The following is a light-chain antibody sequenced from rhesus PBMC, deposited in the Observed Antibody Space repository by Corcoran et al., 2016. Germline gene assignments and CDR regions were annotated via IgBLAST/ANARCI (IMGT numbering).Light chain of an antibody. J-gene: IGKJ1*01. CDR3: QQSSNLWT. CDR2: GAS. V-gene: IGKV3-24*04. CDR1: QSVGYY. Sequence: ETVVTQSPVTLALSPGERATLSCRASQSVGYYLAWYQQKPGQAPRLLSYGASSRATGIPERFSGSGVGTDFTLTISSLEPEDVGVYYCQQSSNLWTFGQGTKVEIK.